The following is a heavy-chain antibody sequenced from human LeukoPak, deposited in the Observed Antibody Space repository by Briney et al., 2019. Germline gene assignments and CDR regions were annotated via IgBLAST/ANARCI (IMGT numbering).Heavy chain of an antibody. V-gene: IGHV4-39*07. D-gene: IGHD3-22*01. CDR3: ARDTQYYYDSSGGYYAFDI. Sequence: SETLSLTCTVSGGSTSSYYWGWIRQPPGKGLEWIGSIYYSGSTYYNPSLKSRVTISVDTSKNQFSLKLSSVTAADTAVYYCARDTQYYYDSSGGYYAFDIWGQGTMVTVSS. J-gene: IGHJ3*02. CDR1: GGSTSSYY. CDR2: IYYSGST.